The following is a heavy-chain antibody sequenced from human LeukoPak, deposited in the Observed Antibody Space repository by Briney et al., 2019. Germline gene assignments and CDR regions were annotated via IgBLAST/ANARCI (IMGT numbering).Heavy chain of an antibody. CDR3: ARGGRRAARIAGYYGMDV. CDR2: INSDGSST. Sequence: PGGSLELSCAASGFTFSSYWMHWVRQAPGKGLVWVSRINSDGSSTSYADSVNGRSTTFKGKVKNTLYLQINSLRAEDTAVYYCARGGRRAARIAGYYGMDVWGQGTTVTVSS. D-gene: IGHD6-13*01. CDR1: GFTFSSYW. V-gene: IGHV3-74*01. J-gene: IGHJ6*02.